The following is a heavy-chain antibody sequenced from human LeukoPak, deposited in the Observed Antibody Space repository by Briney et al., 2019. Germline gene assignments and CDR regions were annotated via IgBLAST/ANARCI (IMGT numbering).Heavy chain of an antibody. CDR1: GFTFSDYY. V-gene: IGHV3-11*01. D-gene: IGHD3-16*01. CDR3: ARCDALGISLDY. CDR2: ISSSGSTI. J-gene: IGHJ4*02. Sequence: GGSLRLSCTASGFTFSDYYMSWIRQAPGKGLEWVSYISSSGSTIYYADSVKGRFTISRDNAKNSLYLQMNSLRAEDTAVYYCARCDALGISLDYWGQGTLVTVSS.